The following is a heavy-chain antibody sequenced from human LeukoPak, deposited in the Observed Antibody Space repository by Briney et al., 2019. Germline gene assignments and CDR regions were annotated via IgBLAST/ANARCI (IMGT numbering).Heavy chain of an antibody. Sequence: GGSLRLSCAASGFTFSSYAMHWVRQAPGKGLEWVAVVSYDGSNKYYADSVKGRFTISRDNSKNTLYLQMNSLRPEDTAVYYCARRTPYSYDSGGPLGGAFDIWGKGTMVTVS. J-gene: IGHJ3*02. CDR1: GFTFSSYA. CDR2: VSYDGSNK. V-gene: IGHV3-30-3*01. D-gene: IGHD3-22*01. CDR3: ARRTPYSYDSGGPLGGAFDI.